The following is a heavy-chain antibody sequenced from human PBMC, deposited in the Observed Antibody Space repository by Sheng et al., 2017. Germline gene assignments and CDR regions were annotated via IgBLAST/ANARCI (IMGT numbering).Heavy chain of an antibody. Sequence: QVXLQESGPGLVKPSETLSLTCTVSGYSISSGYYWGWIRQPPGKGLEWIGSIYHSGSTYYNPSLKSRVTISVDTSKNQFSLKLSSVTAADTAVYYCARDYRELVKHSFDYWGQGTLVHRLL. J-gene: IGHJ4*02. CDR3: ARDYRELVKHSFDY. D-gene: IGHD6-6*01. CDR1: GYSISSGYY. V-gene: IGHV4-38-2*02. CDR2: IYHSGST.